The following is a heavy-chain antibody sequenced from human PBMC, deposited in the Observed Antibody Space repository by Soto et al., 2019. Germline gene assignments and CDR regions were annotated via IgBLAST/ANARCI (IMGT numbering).Heavy chain of an antibody. CDR1: GGSISSGGYF. CDR2: IFYSGTT. J-gene: IGHJ4*02. V-gene: IGHV4-31*03. Sequence: QVQLQESGPGLVKPSQTLSLTCTVSGGSISSGGYFWSWIRQPPGKGLEWIGNIFYSGTTYYNPSLRSRVTISVDTSKNQFPLKLRSVTAADTAVYFCAGGVLYWGQGTLVTVSS. D-gene: IGHD1-1*01. CDR3: AGGVLY.